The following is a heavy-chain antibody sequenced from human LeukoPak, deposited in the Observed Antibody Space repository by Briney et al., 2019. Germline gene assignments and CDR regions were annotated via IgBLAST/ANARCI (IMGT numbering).Heavy chain of an antibody. Sequence: SETLSLTCTVSGGSISSYYWSGIRQPPGKGLEWIGYIYYSGSTNYNPSLKSRVTISVDTSKNQFSLKLSSVTAADTAVYYCARVPLRGSGYYFFDYWGQGTLVTVSS. CDR1: GGSISSYY. CDR2: IYYSGST. D-gene: IGHD3-22*01. CDR3: ARVPLRGSGYYFFDY. V-gene: IGHV4-59*01. J-gene: IGHJ4*02.